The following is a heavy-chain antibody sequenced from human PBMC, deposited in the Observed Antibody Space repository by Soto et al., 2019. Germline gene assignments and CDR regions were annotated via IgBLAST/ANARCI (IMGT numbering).Heavy chain of an antibody. Sequence: SXKVSCKASGYTXSGYYMNLVRQAPGQGLEWIGWINPNSCGTNYAQKFQGWVTMTRDTSISTAYMELRRLRSDDTEVYYCARYPFRIAAAADYYYYYYGMDVWGQGTTVT. CDR2: INPNSCGT. CDR1: GYTXSGYY. CDR3: ARYPFRIAAAADYYYYYYGMDV. V-gene: IGHV1-2*04. D-gene: IGHD6-13*01. J-gene: IGHJ6*02.